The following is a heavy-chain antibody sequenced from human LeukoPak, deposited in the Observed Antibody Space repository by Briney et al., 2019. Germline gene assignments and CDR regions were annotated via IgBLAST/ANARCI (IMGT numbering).Heavy chain of an antibody. D-gene: IGHD4-17*01. CDR2: IVVGSGNT. V-gene: IGHV1-58*02. CDR1: GFTFTSSA. Sequence: SVKVSCKASGFTFTSSAMQWVRQARGQRLGWIGWIVVGSGNTNYAQKFQERVTITRDMSTSTAYMELSSLRSEDTAVYYCAADFRRWGYGDLDYWGQGTLVTVSS. J-gene: IGHJ4*02. CDR3: AADFRRWGYGDLDY.